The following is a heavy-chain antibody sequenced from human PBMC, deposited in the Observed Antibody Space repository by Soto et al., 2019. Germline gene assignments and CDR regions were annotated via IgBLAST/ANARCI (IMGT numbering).Heavy chain of an antibody. J-gene: IGHJ1*01. V-gene: IGHV3-9*01. CDR3: AKASYGSGSYYNSLTSGYFQH. D-gene: IGHD3-10*01. CDR1: GFTFDDYA. Sequence: GGSLRLSCAASGFTFDDYAMHWVRQAPGKGLEWVSGINWNSGSIGYADSVKGRFTISRDNAKNSLYLQMNSLRAEDTALYYCAKASYGSGSYYNSLTSGYFQHWGQGTLVTVSS. CDR2: INWNSGSI.